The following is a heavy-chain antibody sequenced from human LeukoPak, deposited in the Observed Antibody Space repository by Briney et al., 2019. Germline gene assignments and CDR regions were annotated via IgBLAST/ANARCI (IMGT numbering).Heavy chain of an antibody. J-gene: IGHJ4*02. V-gene: IGHV3-30*02. D-gene: IGHD3-10*01. CDR2: IRYDGSNK. CDR1: GFTFSSYG. Sequence: GGSLRLSCAASGFTFSSYGMHWVRQAPGKGLEWVAFIRYDGSNKYYADSVKGRFTISRDNSKNTLYLQMNSLRAEGTAVYYCAKDGQGTTMVRGVIIHDFDYWGQGTLVTVSS. CDR3: AKDGQGTTMVRGVIIHDFDY.